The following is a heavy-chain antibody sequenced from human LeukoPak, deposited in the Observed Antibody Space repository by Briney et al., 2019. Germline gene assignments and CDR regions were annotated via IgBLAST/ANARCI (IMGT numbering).Heavy chain of an antibody. Sequence: GGSLRLSCAASGFTFGSYSMNWVRQAQGKGLEWVSYISSSTIWYADSVKGRFTISRDNAKTSLYLQMNSLRAEDTAIYYCARDHLYAFDYWGQGTLVTVSS. CDR2: ISSSTI. CDR3: ARDHLYAFDY. D-gene: IGHD2-8*01. J-gene: IGHJ4*02. V-gene: IGHV3-48*01. CDR1: GFTFGSYS.